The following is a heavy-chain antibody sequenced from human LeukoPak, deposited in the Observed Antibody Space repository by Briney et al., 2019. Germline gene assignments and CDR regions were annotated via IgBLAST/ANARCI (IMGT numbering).Heavy chain of an antibody. V-gene: IGHV3-48*04. CDR3: ARDLLGDYGPEYFQH. CDR1: GFTFSSYS. J-gene: IGHJ1*01. D-gene: IGHD4-17*01. Sequence: PGGSLRLSCAASGFTFSSYSMNWVRQAPGKGLEWVSYISSSGSTIYYADSVKGRFTISRDNAKNSLYLQMNSLRAEDTAVYYCARDLLGDYGPEYFQHWGQGTLVTVSS. CDR2: ISSSGSTI.